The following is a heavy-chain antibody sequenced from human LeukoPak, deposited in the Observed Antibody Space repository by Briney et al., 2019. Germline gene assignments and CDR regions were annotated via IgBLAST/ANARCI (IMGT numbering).Heavy chain of an antibody. V-gene: IGHV1-69*05. CDR2: IIPIFGTA. CDR1: GGTFSSYA. CDR3: ARVTTVHYYYYYMDV. J-gene: IGHJ6*03. D-gene: IGHD4-11*01. Sequence: ASVKVSCKASGGTFSSYATSWVRQAPGQGLEWMGGIIPIFGTANYAQKFQGRVTITTDESTSTAYMELSSLRSEDTAVYYCARVTTVHYYYYYMDVWGKGATVTVSS.